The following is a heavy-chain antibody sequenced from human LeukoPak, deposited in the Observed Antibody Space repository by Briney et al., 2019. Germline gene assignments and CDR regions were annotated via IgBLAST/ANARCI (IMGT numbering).Heavy chain of an antibody. Sequence: KTGGSLRLSCAAAGFNFSSYSMNWVRQAPGKGMEWVSSISSSSSYIYYADSVKGRFTISRDNAKNSLYLQMNSLRAEDTAVYYCASERCSSTSCYSSFDYWGQGTLVTVSS. CDR1: GFNFSSYS. CDR2: ISSSSSYI. CDR3: ASERCSSTSCYSSFDY. V-gene: IGHV3-21*01. D-gene: IGHD2-2*01. J-gene: IGHJ4*02.